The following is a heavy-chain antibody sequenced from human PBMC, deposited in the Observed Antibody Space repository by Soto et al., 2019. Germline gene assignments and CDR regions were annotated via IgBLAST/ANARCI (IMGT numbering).Heavy chain of an antibody. J-gene: IGHJ5*02. V-gene: IGHV3-7*01. D-gene: IGHD2-2*01. Sequence: GGSLRLSCTASGITLTRSWMSWVRQPPGGGLEWVAETNQDESEKYYVDSVRGRFTVSRDNAQNTVYLQMNSLRVEDTGVYYCARDSGNCPRTSFCLEHWGQGIPVTVSS. CDR3: ARDSGNCPRTSFCLEH. CDR2: TNQDESEK. CDR1: GITLTRSW.